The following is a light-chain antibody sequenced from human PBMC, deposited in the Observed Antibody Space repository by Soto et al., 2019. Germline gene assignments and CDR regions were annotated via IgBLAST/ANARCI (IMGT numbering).Light chain of an antibody. J-gene: IGKJ5*01. CDR2: GAS. Sequence: DIVLTQSPGTLSLSPGDSATLSCRASQSVSSSYLAWYQQKPGQAPRLLIYGASSRATGIPDRFSGSGSGTDFTLTISRLEPEDFAVYYCQQYGSSPFGQGTRLEIK. CDR3: QQYGSSP. V-gene: IGKV3-20*01. CDR1: QSVSSSY.